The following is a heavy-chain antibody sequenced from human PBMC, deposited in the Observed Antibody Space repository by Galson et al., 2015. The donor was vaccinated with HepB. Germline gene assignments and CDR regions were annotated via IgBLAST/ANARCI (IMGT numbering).Heavy chain of an antibody. CDR2: IKSKTDGGTT. CDR3: TTAYSNYVGLDGY. J-gene: IGHJ4*02. Sequence: SLRLSCAASGFTFSNAWMSWVRQAPGKGLEWVGRIKSKTDGGTTDYAAPVKGRFTISRDDSKNTLYLQMNSLKTEDTAVYYCTTAYSNYVGLDGYWGQGTLVTVSS. CDR1: GFTFSNAW. V-gene: IGHV3-15*01. D-gene: IGHD4-11*01.